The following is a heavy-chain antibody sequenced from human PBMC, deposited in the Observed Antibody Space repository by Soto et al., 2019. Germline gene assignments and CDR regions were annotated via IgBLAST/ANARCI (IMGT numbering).Heavy chain of an antibody. D-gene: IGHD6-13*01. Sequence: GGSLRLSCAASGFTFSSYAMSWVRQAPGKGLEWVSAISGSGGSTYYADSVKGRFTISRDNSKNTLYLQMNSLRAEDTAVYYCAKDKHSSSWSSYFDYWGQGTLVTVSS. CDR2: ISGSGGST. J-gene: IGHJ4*02. V-gene: IGHV3-23*01. CDR3: AKDKHSSSWSSYFDY. CDR1: GFTFSSYA.